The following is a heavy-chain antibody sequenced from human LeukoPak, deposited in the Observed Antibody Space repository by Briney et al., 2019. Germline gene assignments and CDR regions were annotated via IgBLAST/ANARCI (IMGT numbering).Heavy chain of an antibody. D-gene: IGHD3-3*01. Sequence: PSETLSLTCAVYGGSFSGYYWSWTRQPPGKGLEWIGEINHSGSTNYNPSLRSRVTISVDTSKNQFSLKLSSVTAADTAVYYCAKERSEYYDFWSGYSKRAPYYYYYMDVWGKGTTVTVSS. CDR2: INHSGST. V-gene: IGHV4-34*01. CDR3: AKERSEYYDFWSGYSKRAPYYYYYMDV. J-gene: IGHJ6*03. CDR1: GGSFSGYY.